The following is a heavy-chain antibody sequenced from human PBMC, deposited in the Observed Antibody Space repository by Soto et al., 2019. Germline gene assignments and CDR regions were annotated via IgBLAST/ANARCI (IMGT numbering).Heavy chain of an antibody. D-gene: IGHD3-3*01. CDR3: RRYYGGATAGFDP. J-gene: IGHJ5*01. V-gene: IGHV5-51*04. Sequence: GESLKISCEGSGYTFTYYWIGLVREMPGKGLGWMGVRYPFYSDTSYSQSFQDRSTISTVKPTKTAYLDLSRLHASDTPIYYFRRYYGGATAGFDPWGQGTMVTVSS. CDR1: GYTFTYYW. CDR2: RYPFYSDT.